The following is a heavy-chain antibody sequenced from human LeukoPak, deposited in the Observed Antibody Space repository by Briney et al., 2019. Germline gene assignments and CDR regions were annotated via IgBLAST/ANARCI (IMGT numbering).Heavy chain of an antibody. CDR3: ASAITGT. CDR1: GFIFSSYG. CDR2: IRYDGNNK. Sequence: GGSLRLSCAASGFIFSSYGMHWVRQAPGKGPEGVTFIRYDGNNKYYADSVKGRFTISRDNSKNTLYLQMNSLSPEDTAVYYCASAITGTWGQGTLVTVSS. J-gene: IGHJ5*02. D-gene: IGHD1-20*01. V-gene: IGHV3-30*02.